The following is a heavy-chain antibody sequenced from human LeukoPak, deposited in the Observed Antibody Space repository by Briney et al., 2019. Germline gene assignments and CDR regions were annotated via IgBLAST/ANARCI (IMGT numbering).Heavy chain of an antibody. D-gene: IGHD6-13*01. CDR2: IYYSGRT. CDR3: ARDARLAAAGTFDY. CDR1: GGSVSSSTYF. Sequence: PSETLSLTCTVSGGSVSSSTYFWSWIRQPPGKGLEWIGYIYYSGRTSSDPSVKSRATMSVDTSKNQFSLRLSSVTAADTAVYYCARDARLAAAGTFDYWGQGTLVTVSS. J-gene: IGHJ4*02. V-gene: IGHV4-61*01.